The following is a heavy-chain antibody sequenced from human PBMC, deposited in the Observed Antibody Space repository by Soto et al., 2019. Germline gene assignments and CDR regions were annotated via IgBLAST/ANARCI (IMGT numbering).Heavy chain of an antibody. Sequence: SETLSLTCSVSGDSIRSNAYYWSWIRQYPGKGLEWIGYIYYSGKTSYNPSLKSRVTISVDTSKNQFSLRLSSVTAADTAVYYCARDLPYSGLFDYWGQGTLVTVSS. CDR2: IYYSGKT. J-gene: IGHJ4*02. D-gene: IGHD5-12*01. CDR1: GDSIRSNAYY. CDR3: ARDLPYSGLFDY. V-gene: IGHV4-31*03.